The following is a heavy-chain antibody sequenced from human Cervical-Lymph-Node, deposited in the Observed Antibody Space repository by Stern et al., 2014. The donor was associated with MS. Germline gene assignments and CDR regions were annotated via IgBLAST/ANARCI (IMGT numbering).Heavy chain of an antibody. V-gene: IGHV3-30*04. CDR2: ISNDGNHK. D-gene: IGHD3/OR15-3a*01. CDR1: GFTFSTFA. CDR3: ARGPWTGRHGDS. Sequence: VQLVESGGGVGQPGRSLRLTCAASGFTFSTFAMHWVRQAPGKGLEWVAVISNDGNHKDYGDSVKGRLTISRDNPKKTVFLQMDSLRTEDTAVYYCARGPWTGRHGDSWGQGTLVSVSS. J-gene: IGHJ4*02.